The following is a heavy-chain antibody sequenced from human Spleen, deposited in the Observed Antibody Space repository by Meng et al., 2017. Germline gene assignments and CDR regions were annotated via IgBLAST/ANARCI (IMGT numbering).Heavy chain of an antibody. V-gene: IGHV3-7*01. D-gene: IGHD1-26*01. J-gene: IGHJ4*02. CDR2: IKQDESEK. Sequence: GGSLRLSCAASGFSFSDYWMSWVRQAPGKGLEWVANIKQDESEKNYVGSVKGRFTISRDNAKNSLYLQMNSLRAEDTAVYYCARDGSGSYYAYWGQGTLVTVSS. CDR3: ARDGSGSYYAY. CDR1: GFSFSDYW.